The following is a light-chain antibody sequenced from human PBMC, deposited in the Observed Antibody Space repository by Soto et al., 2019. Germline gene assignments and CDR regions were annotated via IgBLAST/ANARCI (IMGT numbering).Light chain of an antibody. Sequence: QSVLTQPPSASGTPGQRVTISCSGGSSNIGSNSVKWYQQFPGAAPKLLIYSNALRPSGVPDRFSGSKSGTSASLAISGLQPGDEADYYCAVWDDSLMGVFGGGTKVTV. V-gene: IGLV1-44*01. CDR3: AVWDDSLMGV. CDR2: SNA. J-gene: IGLJ1*01. CDR1: SSNIGSNS.